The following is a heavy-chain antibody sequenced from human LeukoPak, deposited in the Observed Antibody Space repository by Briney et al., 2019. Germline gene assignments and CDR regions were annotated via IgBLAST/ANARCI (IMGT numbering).Heavy chain of an antibody. CDR2: ISSSSSYI. CDR1: GFTFSSYS. D-gene: IGHD6-19*01. V-gene: IGHV3-21*01. CDR3: ARASTGYSSGWYEFDY. Sequence: PGGSLRLSCAASGFTFSSYSMNWVRQAPGKGLEWVSSISSSSSYIYYADSVKGRFTISRDNAKNLLYLQMNSLRAEDTAVYYCARASTGYSSGWYEFDYWGQGTLVTVSS. J-gene: IGHJ4*02.